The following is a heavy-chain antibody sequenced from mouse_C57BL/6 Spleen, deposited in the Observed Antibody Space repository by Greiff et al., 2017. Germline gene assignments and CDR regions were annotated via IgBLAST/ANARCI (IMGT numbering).Heavy chain of an antibody. V-gene: IGHV2-2*01. J-gene: IGHJ1*03. CDR2: IWSGGST. CDR1: GFSLTSYG. Sequence: VQLVESGPGLVQPSQSLSITCTVSGFSLTSYGVHWVRQSPGKGLEWLGVIWSGGSTDYNAAFISRLSISKDNSKSQVFLKMNSLRADDTAIYYCARRNGDWYFDVWGTGTTVTVSS. CDR3: ARRNGDWYFDV.